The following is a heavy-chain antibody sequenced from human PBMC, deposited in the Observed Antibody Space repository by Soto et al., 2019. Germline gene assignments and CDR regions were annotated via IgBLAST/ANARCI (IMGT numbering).Heavy chain of an antibody. CDR3: ARGRRGLRFLEWLLYFDY. CDR1: GYTFTGYY. CDR2: INPNSGGT. Sequence: ASVKVSCKASGYTFTGYYMHWVRQAPGQGLEWMGWINPNSGGTNYAQKFQGWVTMTRDTSISTAYMELSRLRSDDTAVYYCARGRRGLRFLEWLLYFDYWGQGTLVTVSS. V-gene: IGHV1-2*04. J-gene: IGHJ4*02. D-gene: IGHD3-3*01.